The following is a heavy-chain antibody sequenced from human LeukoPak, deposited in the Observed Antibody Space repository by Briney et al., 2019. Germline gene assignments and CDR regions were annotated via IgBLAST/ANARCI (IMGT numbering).Heavy chain of an antibody. CDR3: ARSDCSGGSCYSFDAFDI. J-gene: IGHJ3*02. CDR1: GGTFSSYA. Sequence: GASVKVSCKASGGTFSSYAISWVRQAPGQGLEWMGGIIPIFGTANYAQKFQGRVTITADESTSTAYTELSSLRSEDTAVYYCARSDCSGGSCYSFDAFDIWGQGTMVTVSS. V-gene: IGHV1-69*13. CDR2: IIPIFGTA. D-gene: IGHD2-15*01.